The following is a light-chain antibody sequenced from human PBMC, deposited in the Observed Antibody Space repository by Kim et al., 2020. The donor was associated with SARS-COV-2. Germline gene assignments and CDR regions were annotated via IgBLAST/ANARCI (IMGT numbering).Light chain of an antibody. CDR3: QQSYSTLWT. V-gene: IGKV1-39*01. CDR2: AAS. CDR1: QSIRML. Sequence: ASVGDRVTITCRASQSIRMLLNGYQQKSGKAPKLLIYAASSLQSGVPSRFSVSGSGTELTLTISSLQPEEFATYYCQQSYSTLWTFGQGTKVDIK. J-gene: IGKJ1*01.